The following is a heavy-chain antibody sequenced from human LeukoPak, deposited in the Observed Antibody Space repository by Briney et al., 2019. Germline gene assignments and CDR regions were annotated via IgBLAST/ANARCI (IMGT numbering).Heavy chain of an antibody. CDR1: GYTFTSYG. V-gene: IGHV1-18*01. CDR2: ISAYNGNT. J-gene: IGHJ5*02. CDR3: ARLWYYYGSGSYNWFDP. D-gene: IGHD3-10*01. Sequence: ASVKVSCKASGYTFTSYGISWVRQAPGQGLEWMGWISAYNGNTNYAQKLQGRVTMTTDTSTSTAYMELRSLRSDDTAVYYCARLWYYYGSGSYNWFDPWGQGTLVTVSS.